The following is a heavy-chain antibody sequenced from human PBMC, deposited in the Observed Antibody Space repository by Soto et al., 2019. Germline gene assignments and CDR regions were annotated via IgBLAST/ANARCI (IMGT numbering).Heavy chain of an antibody. D-gene: IGHD3-10*01. CDR3: AGGYYFFDY. CDR1: GFTFSSYG. CDR2: ISSDGSNK. J-gene: IGHJ4*02. Sequence: QVQLVESGGGVVQPGRSLRFSCAASGFTFSSYGMHWVRQAPGKGLEWVAVISSDGSNKYYGDSVKGRFTISRDNSKNTLYLQMNSLRAEDTVVYYCAGGYYFFDYWGQGTLVTVSS. V-gene: IGHV3-30*03.